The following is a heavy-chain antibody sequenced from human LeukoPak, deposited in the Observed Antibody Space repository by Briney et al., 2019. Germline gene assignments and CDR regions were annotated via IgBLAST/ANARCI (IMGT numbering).Heavy chain of an antibody. CDR1: GFTFSSYA. V-gene: IGHV3-23*01. Sequence: GGSLRLSCAASGFTFSSYAMSWVRQAPGKGLEWVSAISGSGGSTYYADSVEGRFTISRDNSKNTLYLEMDSLRAEDTAVYYCAKDLRAFRGSGGPYVDNWGQGTLVTVSS. CDR3: AKDLRAFRGSGGPYVDN. CDR2: ISGSGGST. J-gene: IGHJ4*02. D-gene: IGHD3-10*01.